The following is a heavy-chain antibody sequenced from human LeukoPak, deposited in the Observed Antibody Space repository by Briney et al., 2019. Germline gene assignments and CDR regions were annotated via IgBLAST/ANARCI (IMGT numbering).Heavy chain of an antibody. V-gene: IGHV3-21*01. CDR3: ARLQGRGDNQFDF. CDR2: ISSGSNDI. J-gene: IGHJ4*02. D-gene: IGHD1-14*01. Sequence: TGGSLRLSCAGSGFTFSSYSMNWVRQAPGKGLEWVSFISSGSNDIYYADSVKGRFTISRDNAKNSLYLEMNSLRAEDTAVYYCARLQGRGDNQFDFWGQGALVTVSS. CDR1: GFTFSSYS.